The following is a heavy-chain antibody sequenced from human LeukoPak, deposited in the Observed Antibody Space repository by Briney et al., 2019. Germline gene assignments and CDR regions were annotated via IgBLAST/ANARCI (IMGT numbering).Heavy chain of an antibody. J-gene: IGHJ4*02. CDR1: GGSISSGSYY. CDR3: ARAVAKNYFDY. Sequence: SETLSLTCTVSGGSISSGSYYWSWIRQPAVKGLEWIGRIYTSGSTNYNPSLKSRVTISVDTSKNQFSLKLSSVTAADTAVYYCARAVAKNYFDYWGQGTLVTVSS. CDR2: IYTSGST. D-gene: IGHD5-12*01. V-gene: IGHV4-61*02.